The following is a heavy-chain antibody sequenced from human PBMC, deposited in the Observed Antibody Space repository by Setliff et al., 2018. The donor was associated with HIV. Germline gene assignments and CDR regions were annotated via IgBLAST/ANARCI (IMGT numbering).Heavy chain of an antibody. J-gene: IGHJ4*02. V-gene: IGHV5-51*01. D-gene: IGHD2-2*01. Sequence: GESLKISCKGSGYSFTRYWIGWVRQMPGKGLEWMGIIYPGDSDTKYSPSFQGQVTISADKSISTAYVQWSSLKASDTAMYYCARRLPYCSSSSCYDYYFDYWGQGTLVTVSS. CDR1: GYSFTRYW. CDR3: ARRLPYCSSSSCYDYYFDY. CDR2: IYPGDSDT.